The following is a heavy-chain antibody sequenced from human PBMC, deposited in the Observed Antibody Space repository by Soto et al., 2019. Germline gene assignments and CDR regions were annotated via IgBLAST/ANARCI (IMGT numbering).Heavy chain of an antibody. V-gene: IGHV4-30-2*01. CDR1: GGSISSGGYS. CDR3: ASLRWGDKRYFDY. Sequence: PSETLSLTCAVSGGSISSGGYSWSWIRQPPGKGLEWIGYIYHSGSTYYNPSLKSRVTISVDRSKNQFSLKLSSVTAADTAVYYCASLRWGDKRYFDYWGQGTLVTVSS. J-gene: IGHJ4*02. D-gene: IGHD3-16*01. CDR2: IYHSGST.